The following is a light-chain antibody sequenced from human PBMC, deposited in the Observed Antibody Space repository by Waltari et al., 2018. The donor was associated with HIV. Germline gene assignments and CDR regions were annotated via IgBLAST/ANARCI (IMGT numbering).Light chain of an antibody. CDR3: ASWDDSLNGYV. CDR2: YDD. Sequence: QSVLTQPPSVSGAPEQRVILSCSGDRSNIENYVLNWDHYLPGKAPRLLIYYDDLLPSGVSDRFSASKSGTSASLAISGLQSEDEADYYCASWDDSLNGYVFGSGTKITVL. CDR1: RSNIENYV. J-gene: IGLJ1*01. V-gene: IGLV1-36*01.